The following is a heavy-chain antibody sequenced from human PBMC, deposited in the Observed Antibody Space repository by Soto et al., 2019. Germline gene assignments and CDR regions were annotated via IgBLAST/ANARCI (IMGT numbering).Heavy chain of an antibody. CDR3: ARVLYSSSPHYYYYYYMDV. J-gene: IGHJ6*03. CDR1: GFTVSSNY. D-gene: IGHD6-6*01. V-gene: IGHV3-53*04. Sequence: GSPRLSCAASGFTVSSNYMSWVRQAPGKGLEWVSVIYSGGSTYYADSVKGRFTISRHNSKNTLYLQMNSLRAEDTAVYYCARVLYSSSPHYYYYYYMDVGGKGTTVTVSS. CDR2: IYSGGST.